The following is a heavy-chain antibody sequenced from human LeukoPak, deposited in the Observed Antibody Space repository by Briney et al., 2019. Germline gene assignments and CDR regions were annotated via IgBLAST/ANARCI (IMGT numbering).Heavy chain of an antibody. V-gene: IGHV3-66*01. CDR3: AKDPSSGWV. CDR2: IYTGGYT. CDR1: GFTVSGNY. D-gene: IGHD6-19*01. Sequence: GGSLRLSCAASGFTVSGNYMIWVRQAPGKGLEWVSVIYTGGYTDYADSVKGRFTISRVNSKNTLYLQMNSLRAEDTAVYYCAKDPSSGWVWGQGTLVTVSS. J-gene: IGHJ4*02.